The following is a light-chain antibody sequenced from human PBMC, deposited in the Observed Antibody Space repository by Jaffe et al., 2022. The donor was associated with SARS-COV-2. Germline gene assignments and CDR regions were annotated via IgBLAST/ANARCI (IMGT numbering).Light chain of an antibody. J-gene: IGLJ1*01. CDR2: EGN. V-gene: IGLV2-23*01. Sequence: QSALTQPASVSGSPGQSITISCTGTSSDIGSYHLVSWYQQHPGKAPKLMIYEGNKRPSGVSNRFSGSKSGSTASLTISGLQAEDEADYYCCSYAGSSTYVFGPATKVTVL. CDR1: SSDIGSYHL. CDR3: CSYAGSSTYV.